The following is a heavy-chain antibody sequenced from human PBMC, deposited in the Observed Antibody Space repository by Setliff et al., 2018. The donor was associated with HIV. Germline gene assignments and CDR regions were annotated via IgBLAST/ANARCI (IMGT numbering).Heavy chain of an antibody. J-gene: IGHJ4*02. CDR1: GFTFSDYY. D-gene: IGHD4-17*01. CDR2: ISSSSSYI. V-gene: IGHV3-11*04. Sequence: GGSLRLSCAASGFTFSDYYMSWIRQAPGKGLEWVSYISSSSSYIYYADSVKGRFTISRDNAKNSLYLQMNTLRAEDTAVYFCARSPYGDYGLDYWGQGTLVTVSS. CDR3: ARSPYGDYGLDY.